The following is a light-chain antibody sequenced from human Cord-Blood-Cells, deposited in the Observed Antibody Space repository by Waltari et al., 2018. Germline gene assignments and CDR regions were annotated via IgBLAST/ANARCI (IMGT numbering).Light chain of an antibody. CDR3: SSYAGSNNV. CDR2: EVS. J-gene: IGLJ1*01. V-gene: IGLV2-8*01. CDR1: SSDVGGYNY. Sequence: QSALTQPPSASGSPGQSVTISCTGTSSDVGGYNYVSWYQQHPGKAPKLMIYEVSKRPSGVPARFSGSKSGNTASLTVSGLQAEDEADYYCSSYAGSNNVFGTGTKVTVL.